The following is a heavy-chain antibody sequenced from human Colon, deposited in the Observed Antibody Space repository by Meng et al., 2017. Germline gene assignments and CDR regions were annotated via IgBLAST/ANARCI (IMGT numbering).Heavy chain of an antibody. CDR2: TYYRSEWQN. J-gene: IGHJ4*02. D-gene: IGHD3-10*01. CDR1: GDSVSSNRAL. Sequence: QVALPPSGPGLVEPSQTLPLAWSISGDSVSSNRALWHWVRQSPSRGLEWLGQTYYRSEWQNHYGVSVKSRITINADTSRNHFSLHLNSVTPEDTAVYYCTTWYGEYWGQGTLVTVSS. V-gene: IGHV6-1*01. CDR3: TTWYGEY.